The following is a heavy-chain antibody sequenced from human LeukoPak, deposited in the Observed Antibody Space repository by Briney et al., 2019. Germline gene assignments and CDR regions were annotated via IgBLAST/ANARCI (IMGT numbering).Heavy chain of an antibody. V-gene: IGHV1-69*05. J-gene: IGHJ5*02. Sequence: GASVKVSCKASGGTFSSYAISWVRQAPGQGLEWMGGIIPIFGTANYAQKFQGRVTITTDESTSTAYMELSSLRSEDTAVYYCAREGGFSSTILNWFDPWGQGTLVTVSS. D-gene: IGHD2-2*01. CDR3: AREGGFSSTILNWFDP. CDR1: GGTFSSYA. CDR2: IIPIFGTA.